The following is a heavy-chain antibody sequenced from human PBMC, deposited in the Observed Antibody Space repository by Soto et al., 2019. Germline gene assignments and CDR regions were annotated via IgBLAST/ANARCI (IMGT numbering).Heavy chain of an antibody. CDR1: GSTFSIYA. D-gene: IGHD3-3*01. Sequence: GSRRAPCPASGSTFSIYAMSWVRQAPGKGLEWVSGISGSGGSTYYADSVKGRFTISRDNSKNTLYLRMNSLRAADTAVYYCEKRYYDFRSGPLAVGFMDVWGQGTKVTVYS. J-gene: IGHJ6*02. CDR3: EKRYYDFRSGPLAVGFMDV. V-gene: IGHV3-23*01. CDR2: ISGSGGST.